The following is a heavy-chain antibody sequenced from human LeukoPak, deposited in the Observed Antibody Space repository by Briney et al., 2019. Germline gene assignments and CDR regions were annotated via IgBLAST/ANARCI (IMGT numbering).Heavy chain of an antibody. CDR1: GGSISSFY. J-gene: IGHJ4*02. CDR3: ARAATTGLDYFDY. V-gene: IGHV4-59*01. Sequence: SETLSLTCTVSGGSISSFYWSWIRQPPGKGLEWIGYVYYSGGTTNYNPSLKSRVTISVDTSKSQFSLKLSSVTAADTAVYYCARAATTGLDYFDYWGQGTLVTVSS. D-gene: IGHD4-17*01. CDR2: VYYSGGTT.